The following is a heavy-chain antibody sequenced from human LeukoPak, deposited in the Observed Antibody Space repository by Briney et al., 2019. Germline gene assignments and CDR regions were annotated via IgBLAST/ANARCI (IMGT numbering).Heavy chain of an antibody. V-gene: IGHV1-69*04. CDR1: GGTFSSYA. CDR3: ARVSGTTIDY. Sequence: SVKVSCKASGGTFSSYAISWVRQAPGQGLEWMGRIIPIFGIANYAQKFQGRVTITADKSTSTAYMGLSSLRSEDTAAYYCARVSGTTIDYWGQGTLVTVSS. D-gene: IGHD1-1*01. CDR2: IIPIFGIA. J-gene: IGHJ4*02.